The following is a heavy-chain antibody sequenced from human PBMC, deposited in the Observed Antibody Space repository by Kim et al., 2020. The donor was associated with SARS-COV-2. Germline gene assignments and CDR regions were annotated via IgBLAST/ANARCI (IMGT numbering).Heavy chain of an antibody. Sequence: YADSVKSRFTISRDHAKNSLYLQMNSLGAEDTAVYYCARELVGATVFDYWGQGTLVTVSS. CDR3: ARELVGATVFDY. J-gene: IGHJ4*02. D-gene: IGHD1-26*01. V-gene: IGHV3-11*06.